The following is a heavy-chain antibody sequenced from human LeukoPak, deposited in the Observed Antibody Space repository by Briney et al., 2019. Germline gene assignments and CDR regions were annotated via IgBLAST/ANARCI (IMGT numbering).Heavy chain of an antibody. V-gene: IGHV4-4*07. D-gene: IGHD1-7*01. CDR2: IYTSGST. Sequence: SETLSLTCTVSGGSISSYYWSWIRQPAGKGLEWIGRIYTSGSTNYNPSLKSRVIMSIDTSKNQFSLKLSSVTAADTAVYYCARERGWNYSKYYFDYWGQGTLVTVSS. CDR3: ARERGWNYSKYYFDY. J-gene: IGHJ4*02. CDR1: GGSISSYY.